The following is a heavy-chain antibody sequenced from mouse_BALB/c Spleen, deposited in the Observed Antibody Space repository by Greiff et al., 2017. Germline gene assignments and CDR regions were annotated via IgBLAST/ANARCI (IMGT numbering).Heavy chain of an antibody. CDR2: ISSGGST. D-gene: IGHD1-2*01. J-gene: IGHJ2*01. CDR3: ARGRSKSLLRLKRAYD. V-gene: IGHV5-6-5*01. Sequence: EVMLVESGGDLVKPGGSLKLSCAASGFTFSSYAMSWVRQTPVKRLEWVASISSGGSTYYPDSVKGRFTISRDNARNILYLQMSSLRSEDTAMYYCARGRSKSLLRLKRAYDWGQGTTLTVSS. CDR1: GFTFSSYA.